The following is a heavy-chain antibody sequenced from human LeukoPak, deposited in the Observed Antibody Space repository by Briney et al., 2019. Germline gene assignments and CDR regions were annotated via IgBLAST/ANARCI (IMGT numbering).Heavy chain of an antibody. CDR2: INHSGST. D-gene: IGHD5-24*01. CDR1: GGSFSGYY. CDR3: ARREGYNFDY. Sequence: SETLSLTCAVYGGSFSGYYWSWIRQPPGKGLEWIGEINHSGSTNYNPSLKSRVTISLDTSRNQLSLILSSVTAADTAVYFCARREGYNFDYWGQGSLVTVSS. J-gene: IGHJ4*02. V-gene: IGHV4-34*01.